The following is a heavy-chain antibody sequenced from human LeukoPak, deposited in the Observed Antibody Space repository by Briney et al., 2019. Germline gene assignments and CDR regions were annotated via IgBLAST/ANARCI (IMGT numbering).Heavy chain of an antibody. Sequence: GGSLRLSCAASGFTFSSYAMSWVRQAPGKGLEWVSAISGSGGSTYYADSVNGRFTISRDNSKNTVYLQMNSLRAEDTAVYYCAKARSYYYDSSGYYYGGGFDYWGQGTLVTVSS. CDR3: AKARSYYYDSSGYYYGGGFDY. CDR1: GFTFSSYA. V-gene: IGHV3-23*01. J-gene: IGHJ4*02. D-gene: IGHD3-22*01. CDR2: ISGSGGST.